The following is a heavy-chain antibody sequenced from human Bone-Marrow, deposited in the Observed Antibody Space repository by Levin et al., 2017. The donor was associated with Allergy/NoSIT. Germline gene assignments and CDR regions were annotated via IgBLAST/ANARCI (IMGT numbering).Heavy chain of an antibody. D-gene: IGHD3-10*01. CDR3: AKEVSMVRGVNWFNT. V-gene: IGHV3-23*01. CDR2: ISGTGATT. CDR1: QFSFDKYA. J-gene: IGHJ5*02. Sequence: SCAASQFSFDKYAMSWVRQAPGKGLEWVAGISGTGATTYYADFVKGRFTISRDNSNNTLFLQINSLRVEDTAVYYCAKEVSMVRGVNWFNTWGQGTLVTVSS.